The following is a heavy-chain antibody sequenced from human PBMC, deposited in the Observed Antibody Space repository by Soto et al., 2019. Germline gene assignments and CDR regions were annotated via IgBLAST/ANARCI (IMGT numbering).Heavy chain of an antibody. CDR3: AKDFPTVTTFYYYYMDV. J-gene: IGHJ6*03. CDR2: ISGSGGST. CDR1: GFTFSSYA. V-gene: IGHV3-23*01. Sequence: GGSLRLSCAASGFTFSSYAMSWVRQAPGKGLEWVSAISGSGGSTYYADSVKGRFTISRDNSKNTLYLQMNSLRAEDTAVYYCAKDFPTVTTFYYYYMDVWGKGTTVTVSS. D-gene: IGHD4-17*01.